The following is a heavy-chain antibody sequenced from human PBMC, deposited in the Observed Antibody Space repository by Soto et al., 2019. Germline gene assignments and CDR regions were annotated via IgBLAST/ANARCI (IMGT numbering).Heavy chain of an antibody. Sequence: GGSLRLSCAASGFTFSSYSMNWVRQAPGKGLEWVSSISSSSSYIYYADSMKGRFTISRDNAKNSLYLQMNSLRTEDTAVYYCARLVGATSSRAFDIWGQGTMVTV. J-gene: IGHJ3*02. CDR3: ARLVGATSSRAFDI. V-gene: IGHV3-21*01. D-gene: IGHD1-26*01. CDR2: ISSSSSYI. CDR1: GFTFSSYS.